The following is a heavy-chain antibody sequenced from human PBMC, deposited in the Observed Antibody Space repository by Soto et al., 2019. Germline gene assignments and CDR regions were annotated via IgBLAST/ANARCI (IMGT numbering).Heavy chain of an antibody. V-gene: IGHV3-30*18. CDR1: GFTFSSYV. CDR2: ISYDGSNK. Sequence: PGGSLRLSCAASGFTFSSYVMHWVRQAPGKGLEWVAVISYDGSNKYYADSVKGRFTISRDNSKNTLYLQMNSLRGEDTAVYYCAKDPQLYSSSWCRRRGGYSDYWGQGTLVTVAS. D-gene: IGHD6-13*01. J-gene: IGHJ4*02. CDR3: AKDPQLYSSSWCRRRGGYSDY.